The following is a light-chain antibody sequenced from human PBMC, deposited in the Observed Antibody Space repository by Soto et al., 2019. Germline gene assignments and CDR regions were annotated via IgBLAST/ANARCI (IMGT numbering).Light chain of an antibody. CDR2: GAS. CDR3: HQCDSSPWT. V-gene: IGKV3-20*01. CDR1: QSVSSSY. J-gene: IGKJ1*01. Sequence: EMVMTQSPSILSVSPGESATLSCRASQSVSSSYLAWYQQKPGQAPRLLIYGASSRATGIPDRFSGSGSGTDFTLTISRLEPEDFAVFYCHQCDSSPWTFGQGSMVDVK.